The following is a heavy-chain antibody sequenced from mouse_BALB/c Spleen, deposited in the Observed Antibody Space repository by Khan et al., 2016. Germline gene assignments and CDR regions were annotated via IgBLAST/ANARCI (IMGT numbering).Heavy chain of an antibody. CDR1: GFTFTDYY. D-gene: IGHD6-2*01. CDR3: ARHFFDLLYFAV. V-gene: IGHV7-3*02. J-gene: IGHJ1*01. CDR2: CRPKAKGYTT. Sequence: EVELVESGGGLVQPGDSLRLSCATSGFTFTDYYISWVRQPPGKALEWLGFCRPKAKGYTTESSESVKGRFTISRYNSHSILYLQINNLRAHSIPPSYCARHFFDLLYFAVWSATTTVPFSS.